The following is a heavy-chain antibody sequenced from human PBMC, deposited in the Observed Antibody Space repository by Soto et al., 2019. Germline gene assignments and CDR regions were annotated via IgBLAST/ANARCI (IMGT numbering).Heavy chain of an antibody. CDR1: GFIFSTYG. Sequence: GGSLRLSCAASGFIFSTYGMHWVRQAPGKGLEWVALIWYDGSDKYYADSVKGRFTISRDNSKNTVYLQMNSLRAEDTAVYYCARWGAKEVMMSTVRSYYYLDVWGKGTTVTVSS. J-gene: IGHJ6*03. V-gene: IGHV3-33*01. CDR2: IWYDGSDK. D-gene: IGHD4-4*01. CDR3: ARWGAKEVMMSTVRSYYYLDV.